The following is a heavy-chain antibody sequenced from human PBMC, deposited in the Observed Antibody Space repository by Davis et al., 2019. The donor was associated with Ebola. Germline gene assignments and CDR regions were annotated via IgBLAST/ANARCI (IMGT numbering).Heavy chain of an antibody. D-gene: IGHD3-22*01. Sequence: AASVKVSCKASGYTFTSYAMHWVRQAPGQRLEWMGWINAGNGNTKYSQKFQGRVTITRDTSASTAYMELSSLRSEDTAVYYCATDIFFRRLCWGCSGYYYSYWGQGTLVTVSS. V-gene: IGHV1-3*01. J-gene: IGHJ4*02. CDR2: INAGNGNT. CDR1: GYTFTSYA. CDR3: ATDIFFRRLCWGCSGYYYSY.